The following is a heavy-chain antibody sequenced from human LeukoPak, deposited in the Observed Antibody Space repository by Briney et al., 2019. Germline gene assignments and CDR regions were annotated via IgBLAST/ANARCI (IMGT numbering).Heavy chain of an antibody. V-gene: IGHV1-8*01. CDR2: MNPNSGNT. J-gene: IGHJ4*02. CDR3: ARAAEPDYYGSGSYQDN. Sequence: ASVKVSCKASGYTFTSYDINWVRQATGQGLEWMGWMNPNSGNTGYAQKFRGRVTMTRNTSISTAYMELSSLRSEDTAVYYCARAAEPDYYGSGSYQDNWGQGTLVTVSS. D-gene: IGHD3-10*01. CDR1: GYTFTSYD.